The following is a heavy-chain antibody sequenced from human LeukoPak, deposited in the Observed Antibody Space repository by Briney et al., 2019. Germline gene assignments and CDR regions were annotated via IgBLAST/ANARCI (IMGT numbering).Heavy chain of an antibody. CDR3: ARCRIYCSGGSCRLNWFDP. CDR2: INHSRST. CDR1: GGSFSGYY. Sequence: SETLSLTCAVYGGSFSGYYWSWIRQPPGKGLEWIGEINHSRSTNYNPSLKSRVTISVDTSKNQFSLKLSSVTAADTAVYYCARCRIYCSGGSCRLNWFDPWGQGTLVTVSS. D-gene: IGHD2-15*01. V-gene: IGHV4-34*01. J-gene: IGHJ5*02.